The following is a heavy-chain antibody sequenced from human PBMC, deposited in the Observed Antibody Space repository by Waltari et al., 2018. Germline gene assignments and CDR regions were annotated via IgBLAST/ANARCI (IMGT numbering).Heavy chain of an antibody. V-gene: IGHV4-4*07. Sequence: QVQLQESGPGLVKPSATLSLTCTVSGGSISSYYWGWIRQPAGKGLEWIGRISTSGSTNANPSLKMRVTMSVDTSKNQFSLKLSSVTAADTAVYYCARGNIVVVPAALYWYFDLWGRGTLVTVSS. D-gene: IGHD2-2*01. J-gene: IGHJ2*01. CDR2: ISTSGST. CDR1: GGSISSYY. CDR3: ARGNIVVVPAALYWYFDL.